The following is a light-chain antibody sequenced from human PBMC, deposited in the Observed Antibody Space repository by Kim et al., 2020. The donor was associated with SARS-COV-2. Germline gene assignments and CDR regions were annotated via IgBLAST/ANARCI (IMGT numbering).Light chain of an antibody. J-gene: IGKJ3*01. CDR2: GAS. Sequence: EIVLTQSPGTLSLSPGERATLSCRASQSVSSSYLAWYQQKPGQAPRLLIYGASSRATGIPDRFSGSGSGTDFTLTISRLEPEDFAVYYCQQYGSSPRRFNFGPGTKGDSK. CDR3: QQYGSSPRRFN. V-gene: IGKV3-20*01. CDR1: QSVSSSY.